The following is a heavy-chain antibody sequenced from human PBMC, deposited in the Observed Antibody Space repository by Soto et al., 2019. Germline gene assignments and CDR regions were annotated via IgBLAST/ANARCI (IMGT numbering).Heavy chain of an antibody. CDR2: INHSGST. CDR3: ARGYCSGGSCSLWPQHFDY. CDR1: GGSFSGYY. V-gene: IGHV4-34*01. D-gene: IGHD2-15*01. J-gene: IGHJ4*02. Sequence: SETLSLTCAVYGGSFSGYYWSWIRQPPGKGLEWIGEINHSGSTNYNPSLKSRVTISVDTSKNQFSLKLSSVTAADTAVYYCARGYCSGGSCSLWPQHFDYWGQGTLVTVSS.